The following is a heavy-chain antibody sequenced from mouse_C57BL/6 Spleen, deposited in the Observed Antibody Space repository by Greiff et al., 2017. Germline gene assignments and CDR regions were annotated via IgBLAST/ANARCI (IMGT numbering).Heavy chain of an antibody. V-gene: IGHV1-55*01. Sequence: QVQLQQPGAELVKPGASVKMSCKASGYTFTSYWITWVKQRPGQGLEWIGDIYPGSGSTNYNEKFKGKATLTVDTSSSTAYMQLSSLTSDDSAVYYCARGGGSWFAYWGQGTLVTVSA. D-gene: IGHD1-1*02. CDR2: IYPGSGST. CDR3: ARGGGSWFAY. J-gene: IGHJ3*01. CDR1: GYTFTSYW.